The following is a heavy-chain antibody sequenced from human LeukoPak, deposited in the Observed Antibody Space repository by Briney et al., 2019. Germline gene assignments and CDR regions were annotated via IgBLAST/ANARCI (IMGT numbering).Heavy chain of an antibody. D-gene: IGHD6-13*01. CDR3: ARLGSIAAAGTGFDY. CDR1: GYSFTSYW. V-gene: IGHV5-51*01. J-gene: IGHJ4*02. CDR2: IYPGDSDT. Sequence: GEPLKISCKGSGYSFTSYWIGWVRQMPGKGLEWMGIIYPGDSDTRYSPSFQGQVTISADKSISTAYLQWSSLKASDTAMYYCARLGSIAAAGTGFDYWGQGTLVTVSS.